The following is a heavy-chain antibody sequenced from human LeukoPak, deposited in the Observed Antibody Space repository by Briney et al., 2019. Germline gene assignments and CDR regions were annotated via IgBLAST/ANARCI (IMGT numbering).Heavy chain of an antibody. CDR1: GGSISTYY. J-gene: IGHJ1*01. D-gene: IGHD3-16*01. V-gene: IGHV4-59*01. CDR2: ISSSGST. Sequence: PSETLSLTCNVSGGSISTYYWSWIRQPPGKGLEWIGYISSSGSTSYNTSLKSRVTISVDTSKNQFSLKLSSVTAADTAVYYCARVGRGDHTWGSYSCDHWGQGTLVSVSS. CDR3: ARVGRGDHTWGSYSCDH.